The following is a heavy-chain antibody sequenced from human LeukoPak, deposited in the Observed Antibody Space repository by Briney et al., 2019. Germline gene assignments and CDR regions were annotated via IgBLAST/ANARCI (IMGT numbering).Heavy chain of an antibody. CDR1: GFTFSSYG. CDR3: ARDFLERYYDSSGYYYARAIDY. J-gene: IGHJ4*02. V-gene: IGHV3-33*08. D-gene: IGHD3-22*01. Sequence: PGRSLRLSCAASGFTFSSYGMHWVRQAPGKGLEWVAVIWYDGSNKYYADSVKGRFTISRDNSKNTLYLQMNSLRAEDTAVYYCARDFLERYYDSSGYYYARAIDYWGQGTLVTVSS. CDR2: IWYDGSNK.